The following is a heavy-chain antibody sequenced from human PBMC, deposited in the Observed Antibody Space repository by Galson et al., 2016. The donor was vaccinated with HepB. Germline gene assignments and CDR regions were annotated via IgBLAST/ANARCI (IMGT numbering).Heavy chain of an antibody. Sequence: SLRLSCAASGFTFRSYAMSWVRQAPGKGLEWVSAIDSSGHSTYYTDSVTGRFTISRDNSKNTLYLQMNSLRYEDTAVYYCAKAATPVFYYHGMDVWGQGTTVTVSS. V-gene: IGHV3-23*01. CDR1: GFTFRSYA. J-gene: IGHJ6*02. CDR3: AKAATPVFYYHGMDV. CDR2: IDSSGHST.